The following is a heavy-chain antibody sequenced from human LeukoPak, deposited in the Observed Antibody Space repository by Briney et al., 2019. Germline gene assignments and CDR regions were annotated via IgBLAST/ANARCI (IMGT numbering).Heavy chain of an antibody. CDR3: ARVYSYGHWYFDY. D-gene: IGHD5-18*01. V-gene: IGHV1-69*04. J-gene: IGHJ4*02. CDR1: GGTFSSYA. CDR2: IIPILGIA. Sequence: ASVKVSCKASGGTFSSYAISWVRQAPGQGLDWMGRIIPILGIANYAQKFQGRVTITADKSTSTAYMELSSLRSEDTAVYYCARVYSYGHWYFDYGGQGTLVTVSS.